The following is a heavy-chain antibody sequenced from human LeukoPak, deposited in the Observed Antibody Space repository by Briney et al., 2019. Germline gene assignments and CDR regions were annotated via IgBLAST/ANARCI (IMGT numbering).Heavy chain of an antibody. Sequence: GRSQRLSCAACGFTFSNAWMSWVRQAPGKGLEWVGRIKSKTDGGTTDYAAPVKGRFTISRDDSKNTLYLQMNSLKTEDTAVYYCTTDSSRFGEADYWGQGTLVTVSS. V-gene: IGHV3-15*01. CDR2: IKSKTDGGTT. D-gene: IGHD3-10*01. CDR3: TTDSSRFGEADY. J-gene: IGHJ4*02. CDR1: GFTFSNAW.